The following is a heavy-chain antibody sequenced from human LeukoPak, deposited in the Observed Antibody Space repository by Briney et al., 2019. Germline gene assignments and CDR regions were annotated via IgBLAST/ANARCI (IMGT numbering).Heavy chain of an antibody. CDR3: ARATAQNDH. Sequence: ASVKVSCKASLYTFTGYYMHWVPQAPGQGLEWMGWINPKTGGTSYAQKFQGRVTMTRDTSISTINMELTRSTSDDTAVYYCARATAQNDHWGQGTLVTVSS. D-gene: IGHD1-14*01. V-gene: IGHV1-2*02. CDR2: INPKTGGT. CDR1: LYTFTGYY. J-gene: IGHJ4*02.